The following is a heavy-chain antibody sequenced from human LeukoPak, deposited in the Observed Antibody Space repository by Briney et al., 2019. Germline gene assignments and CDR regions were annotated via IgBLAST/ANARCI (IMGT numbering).Heavy chain of an antibody. CDR2: ISSSSSYI. V-gene: IGHV3-21*01. CDR3: ARDRGIAAAGDYYMDV. J-gene: IGHJ6*03. CDR1: GFTFSSYS. D-gene: IGHD6-13*01. Sequence: AGGSLRLSCAASGFTFSSYSMNWVRQAPGKGLEWVLSISSSSSYIYYADSVKGRFTISRDNAKNSLYLQMNSLRAEDTAVYYCARDRGIAAAGDYYMDVWGKGTTVTVSS.